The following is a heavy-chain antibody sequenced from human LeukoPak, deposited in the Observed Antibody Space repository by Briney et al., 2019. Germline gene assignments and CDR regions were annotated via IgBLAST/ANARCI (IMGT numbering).Heavy chain of an antibody. J-gene: IGHJ4*02. CDR1: GASFSGYY. Sequence: SETLSLTCAVYGASFSGYYWSWIRQPPGRGLEWLGEIIHGGSTNYNPSLKSRVTISVDTSKNQFSLKLSSVTAADTAVYYCARWKRCSSTSCYGRYYFDYWGQGTLVTVSS. CDR3: ARWKRCSSTSCYGRYYFDY. D-gene: IGHD2-2*01. V-gene: IGHV4-34*12. CDR2: IIHGGST.